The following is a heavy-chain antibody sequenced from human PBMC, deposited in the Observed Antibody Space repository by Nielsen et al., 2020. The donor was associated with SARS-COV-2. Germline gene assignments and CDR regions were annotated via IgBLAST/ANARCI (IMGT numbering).Heavy chain of an antibody. CDR3: ARDLGGYCSSTSCSIYYGMDV. D-gene: IGHD2-2*01. Sequence: ESLKISCTVSGGSISSYYWSWIRQPPGKGLEWIGYIYYSGSTNYNPSLKSRVTISVDTSKNQFSLKLSSVTAADTAVYYCARDLGGYCSSTSCSIYYGMDVWGQGTTVTVS. CDR1: GGSISSYY. V-gene: IGHV4-59*12. CDR2: IYYSGST. J-gene: IGHJ6*02.